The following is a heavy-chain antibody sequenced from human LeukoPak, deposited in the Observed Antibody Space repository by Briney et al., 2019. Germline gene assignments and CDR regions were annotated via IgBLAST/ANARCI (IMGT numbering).Heavy chain of an antibody. D-gene: IGHD5-18*01. CDR3: ARATRHSYGYYFDY. J-gene: IGHJ4*02. Sequence: PSETLSLTCTVSGGSISSYYWSWIRQPPGKGLEWIGYIYYSGSTNYNPSLKSRVTISVDTSKNQFSLKLSSVTAADTAVYYCARATRHSYGYYFDYWGQGTLVTVSS. CDR1: GGSISSYY. V-gene: IGHV4-59*01. CDR2: IYYSGST.